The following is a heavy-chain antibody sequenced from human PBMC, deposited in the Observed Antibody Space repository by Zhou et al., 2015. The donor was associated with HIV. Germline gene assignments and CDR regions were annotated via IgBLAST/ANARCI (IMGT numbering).Heavy chain of an antibody. CDR3: ARGGGIVVVVAARDTAFDI. D-gene: IGHD2-15*01. Sequence: QVQLVQSGAEVKKPGSSVKVSCKASGGTFSSYAISWVRQAPGQGLEWMGGIIPIFGTANYAQKFQGRVTITADESTSTAYMELSSLRSEDTAVYYCARGGGIVVVVAARDTAFDIWGQGTMVTVSS. J-gene: IGHJ3*02. V-gene: IGHV1-69*01. CDR1: GGTFSSYA. CDR2: IIPIFGTA.